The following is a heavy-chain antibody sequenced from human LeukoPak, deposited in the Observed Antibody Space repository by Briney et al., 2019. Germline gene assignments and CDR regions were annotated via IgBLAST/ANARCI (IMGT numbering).Heavy chain of an antibody. V-gene: IGHV4-4*07. D-gene: IGHD5-24*01. CDR3: ARLAWGMATISGSYYFDY. CDR1: GXSISSYY. J-gene: IGHJ4*02. Sequence: SETLSLTCTVSGXSISSYYWSWIRQPAGKGLEWIGRIYTSGSTNYNPSLKSRVTMSVDTSKNQFSLKLSSVTAADTAVYYCARLAWGMATISGSYYFDYWGQGTLVTVSS. CDR2: IYTSGST.